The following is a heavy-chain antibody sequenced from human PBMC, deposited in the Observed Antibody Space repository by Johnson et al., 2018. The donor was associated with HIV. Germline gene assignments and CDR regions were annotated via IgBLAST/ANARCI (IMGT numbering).Heavy chain of an antibody. V-gene: IGHV3-30*18. J-gene: IGHJ3*02. D-gene: IGHD1-26*01. CDR3: AKDVGGWELVLDAFDI. CDR2: ISYDGSNK. Sequence: QVQLVESGGGVVQPGRSLRLSCAASGFTFSSYDMHWVRQAPGKGLEWVAVISYDGSNKYYADSVKGRFTISRDNSKNTLYLQMNSLRAEDTAVYYCAKDVGGWELVLDAFDIWGQGTMVTVSS. CDR1: GFTFSSYD.